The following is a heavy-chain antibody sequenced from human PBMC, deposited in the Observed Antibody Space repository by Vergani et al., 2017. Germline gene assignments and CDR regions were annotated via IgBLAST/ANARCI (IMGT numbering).Heavy chain of an antibody. J-gene: IGHJ5*02. D-gene: IGHD5-18*01. V-gene: IGHV4-61*02. Sequence: QVQLQESGPGLVKPSQTLSLTCTVSGGSLSSGSYYWSWIRQPAGKGLEWIGRIYTSGSTNYNPSLKSRVTISVDTSKNQFSVKLSSVTAADTAGYCCARLESGALDTAMVGNGFDPWGQGTLVTVSS. CDR1: GGSLSSGSYY. CDR3: ARLESGALDTAMVGNGFDP. CDR2: IYTSGST.